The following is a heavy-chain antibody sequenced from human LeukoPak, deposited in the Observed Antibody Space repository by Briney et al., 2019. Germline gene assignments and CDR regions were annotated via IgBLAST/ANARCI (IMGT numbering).Heavy chain of an antibody. J-gene: IGHJ4*02. CDR1: GFSFDDYG. Sequence: GGSLRLSCAASGFSFDDYGLTWVRQAPGKGLEWVSGINWDGDSTDYADSVKGRFAISRDNAKNSLYLQMNSLRAEDTALYYCARDLRVVITGSFDSWGQGTLVTVSS. D-gene: IGHD3-22*01. CDR3: ARDLRVVITGSFDS. CDR2: INWDGDST. V-gene: IGHV3-20*04.